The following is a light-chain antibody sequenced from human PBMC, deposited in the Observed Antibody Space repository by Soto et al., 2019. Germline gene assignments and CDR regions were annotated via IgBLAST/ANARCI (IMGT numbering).Light chain of an antibody. Sequence: EIVMTQSPATLSVSPGERATLSCWASQSISSNLAWYQQKPGQSPRLLIHGASTRATDIPARFSGSGSGTEFTLTISSLQSEDFATYYCQQYKDWPLTFGGGTKVEIK. CDR3: QQYKDWPLT. V-gene: IGKV3-15*01. CDR2: GAS. CDR1: QSISSN. J-gene: IGKJ4*01.